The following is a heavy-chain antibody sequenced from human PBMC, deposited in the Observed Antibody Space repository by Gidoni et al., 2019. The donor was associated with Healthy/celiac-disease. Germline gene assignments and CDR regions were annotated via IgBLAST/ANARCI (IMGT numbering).Heavy chain of an antibody. CDR3: ARWDTSIAARPFDY. J-gene: IGHJ4*02. CDR2: IYHIRST. Sequence: QVQLPESGPGLVQPSETLSLTCAVSGYSLRSGYYWGCIRQPPGQGLEWIGSIYHIRSTYYNPSLKSRVTISVDTSKNQCSLKLSSVTAADTAVYYWARWDTSIAARPFDYWGQGTLVTVSS. D-gene: IGHD6-6*01. CDR1: GYSLRSGYY. V-gene: IGHV4-38-2*01.